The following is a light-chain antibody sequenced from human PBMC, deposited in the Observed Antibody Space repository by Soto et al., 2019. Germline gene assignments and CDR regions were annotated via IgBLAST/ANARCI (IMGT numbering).Light chain of an antibody. CDR3: QQYNNWPRT. CDR2: DAS. CDR1: QSVSRY. J-gene: IGKJ1*01. V-gene: IGKV3D-15*01. Sequence: EIVMTQSPATLSVSPGERATLSCRASQSVSRYLAWYQQRPGQAPRLLIYDASNRATGIPARFSGSGSGTEFTLTISSLQSEDFAVYYCQQYNNWPRTFGQGTKVDIK.